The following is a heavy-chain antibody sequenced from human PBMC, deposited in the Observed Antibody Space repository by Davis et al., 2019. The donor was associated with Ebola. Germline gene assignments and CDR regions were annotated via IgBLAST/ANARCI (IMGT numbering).Heavy chain of an antibody. J-gene: IGHJ4*02. D-gene: IGHD6-19*01. V-gene: IGHV1-69*06. CDR2: IIPIFGTA. Sequence: SVKVSCKASGGTFSIYAISWVRQAPGQGLEWMGGIIPIFGTANYAQKFQGRVTITADKSTSTAYMELSSLRSEDTAVYYCARGGSGWYYFDYWGQGTLVTVSS. CDR3: ARGGSGWYYFDY. CDR1: GGTFSIYA.